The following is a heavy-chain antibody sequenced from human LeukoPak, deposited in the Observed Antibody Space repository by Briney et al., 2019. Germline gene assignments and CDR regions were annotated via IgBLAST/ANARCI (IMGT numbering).Heavy chain of an antibody. CDR3: ESTRGR. Sequence: PGGSLRLSCAASGFTFNTYWMRWVRQAPGKGLEWVATIKEDGSEKYYVDSVKGRFTMSMDNAKNSLYLQMNSPRVEDTAVYYWESTRGRWGQGTLVTVSS. CDR2: IKEDGSEK. J-gene: IGHJ4*02. D-gene: IGHD2-2*01. CDR1: GFTFNTYW. V-gene: IGHV3-7*01.